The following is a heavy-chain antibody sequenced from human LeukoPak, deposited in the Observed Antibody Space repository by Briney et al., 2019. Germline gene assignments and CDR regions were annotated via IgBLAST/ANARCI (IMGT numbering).Heavy chain of an antibody. CDR1: GFTFSSYW. V-gene: IGHV3-74*01. CDR2: INSDGSST. D-gene: IGHD4-23*01. Sequence: GGSLRLSCAASGFTFSSYWMHWVRQAPGKGLVWVSRINSDGSSTSYADSVKGRFTISRDNAKNTPYLQMNSLRAEDTAVYYCARARYGGNYYFDYWGQGTLVTVSS. CDR3: ARARYGGNYYFDY. J-gene: IGHJ4*02.